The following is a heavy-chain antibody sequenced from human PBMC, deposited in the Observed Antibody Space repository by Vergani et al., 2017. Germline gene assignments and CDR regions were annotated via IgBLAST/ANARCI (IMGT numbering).Heavy chain of an antibody. J-gene: IGHJ6*02. CDR1: GFTFSSYS. CDR2: INSSRSYI. Sequence: EVQLVESGGGLVKPGGSLRLSCAASGFTFSSYSMNWVRQAPGKGLEWVSSINSSRSYIYYADSVKGRFSISRDNAKNSLYLQMNSLRAEDTAVYYCAKGVYCSSTSCYEGRGYYYGMGVWGQGTTVTFSS. D-gene: IGHD2-2*01. V-gene: IGHV3-21*01. CDR3: AKGVYCSSTSCYEGRGYYYGMGV.